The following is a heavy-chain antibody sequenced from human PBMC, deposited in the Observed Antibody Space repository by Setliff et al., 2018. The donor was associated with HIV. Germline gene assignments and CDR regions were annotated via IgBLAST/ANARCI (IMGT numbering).Heavy chain of an antibody. CDR2: INPKSGAT. D-gene: IGHD5-18*01. V-gene: IGHV1-2*02. J-gene: IGHJ4*02. Sequence: ASVKVSCKASGYTFASYDINWVRQAAGQGLEWMGWINPKSGATNYTQNFQGRVTMSRDTSISTAYMELSRLRSDDTAVYYCARTLPQYTNLFDYWGQGTLVTVSS. CDR3: ARTLPQYTNLFDY. CDR1: GYTFASYD.